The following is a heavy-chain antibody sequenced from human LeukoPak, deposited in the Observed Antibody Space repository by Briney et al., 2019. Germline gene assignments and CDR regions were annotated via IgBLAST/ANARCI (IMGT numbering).Heavy chain of an antibody. V-gene: IGHV3-49*04. CDR3: TRDGIPETNWSGYYIDY. D-gene: IGHD3-3*01. CDR2: IRSRTHGGTT. CDR1: GFTFGDYA. J-gene: IGHJ4*02. Sequence: PGGSLRLSCTASGFTFGDYAMSWVRQAPGKGLEWVGFIRSRTHGGTTEFAAPVKDRFSISRDDSKRIAYLQMNSLKTEDTAMYYCTRDGIPETNWSGYYIDYWGQGTLVTVSS.